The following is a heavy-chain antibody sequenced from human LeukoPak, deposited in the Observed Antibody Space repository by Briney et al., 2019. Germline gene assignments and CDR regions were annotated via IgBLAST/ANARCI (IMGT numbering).Heavy chain of an antibody. CDR1: GGSISSYY. Sequence: PSETLSLTCTVSGGSISSYYWSWIRQPPGKGLEWIGYIYYSGSTNYNPSLKSRVTISVDTSKNQFSLKLSSVTAADTAVYYCAIGLRGYSYGSTFDYWGQGTLVTVSS. CDR3: AIGLRGYSYGSTFDY. V-gene: IGHV4-59*01. J-gene: IGHJ4*02. D-gene: IGHD5-18*01. CDR2: IYYSGST.